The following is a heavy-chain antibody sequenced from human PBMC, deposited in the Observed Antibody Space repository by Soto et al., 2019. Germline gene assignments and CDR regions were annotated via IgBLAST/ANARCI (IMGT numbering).Heavy chain of an antibody. Sequence: ASVKVSCKASGGTFSSHSINWVRQAPGQGLEWMGGIITLFGTANYAQNFQGRVTITADQSTSTAYMELNSLRSDDTAVYYCAREVGYGDFSAALLDWGQGTLVTVSS. CDR3: AREVGYGDFSAALLD. CDR1: GGTFSSHS. D-gene: IGHD4-17*01. V-gene: IGHV1-69*13. CDR2: IITLFGTA. J-gene: IGHJ4*02.